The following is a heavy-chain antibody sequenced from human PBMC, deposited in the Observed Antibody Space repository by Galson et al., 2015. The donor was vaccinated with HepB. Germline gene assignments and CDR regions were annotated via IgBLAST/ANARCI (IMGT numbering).Heavy chain of an antibody. CDR1: GFTFSNFW. Sequence: SLRLSCAVSGFTFSNFWMTWVRQAPGKGLEWVANIRQDGNDINYADSVKGRFTISRDNAKNSLFLQMNSLRVEDTAVYYCARDTRGYFDYWGQGTLVTVPS. V-gene: IGHV3-7*01. CDR2: IRQDGNDI. CDR3: ARDTRGYFDY. J-gene: IGHJ4*02. D-gene: IGHD2-2*01.